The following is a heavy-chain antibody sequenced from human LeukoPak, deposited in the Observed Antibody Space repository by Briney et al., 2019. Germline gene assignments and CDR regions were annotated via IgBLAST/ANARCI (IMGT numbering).Heavy chain of an antibody. CDR1: GFSFSSYA. D-gene: IGHD3-10*01. CDR3: ARVAKYYYGSETYYFFEH. CDR2: ISGSGGST. V-gene: IGHV3-23*01. J-gene: IGHJ4*02. Sequence: PGGSLRLSCAASGFSFSSYAMSWVRQAPGKGLEWVSGISGSGGSTYYGDSVKGRFTISRDNAKNSLYLQMNSLRVEDTAVYYCARVAKYYYGSETYYFFEHWGQGTPVTASS.